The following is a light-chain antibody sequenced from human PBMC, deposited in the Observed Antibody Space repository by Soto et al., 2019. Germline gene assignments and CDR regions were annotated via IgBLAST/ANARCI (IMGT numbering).Light chain of an antibody. V-gene: IGKV3-20*01. Sequence: ELVLTQSPGTLSLSPGERATLSCRASQSVNTKYLAWYQQKPGQAPRLLIYGVSSRATGIPDRFSGSGSGTDFILTISRVEPEDFAVYYCQQFGTSPLVTFGPGTRLEIK. J-gene: IGKJ5*01. CDR3: QQFGTSPLVT. CDR2: GVS. CDR1: QSVNTKY.